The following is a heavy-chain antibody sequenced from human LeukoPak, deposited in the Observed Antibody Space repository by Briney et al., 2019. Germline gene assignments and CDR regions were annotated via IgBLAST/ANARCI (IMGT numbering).Heavy chain of an antibody. D-gene: IGHD3-10*01. V-gene: IGHV3-74*01. J-gene: IGHJ3*02. CDR2: INSDGSST. Sequence: GGSLRLSCAASGFTFSSYWMHWVRQAPGKGLVWVSRINSDGSSTSYADSVKGRFTISRDNAKNTLYLQMSSLRAEDTAVYYCARPGGSGSLYAFDIWGQGTMVTVSS. CDR3: ARPGGSGSLYAFDI. CDR1: GFTFSSYW.